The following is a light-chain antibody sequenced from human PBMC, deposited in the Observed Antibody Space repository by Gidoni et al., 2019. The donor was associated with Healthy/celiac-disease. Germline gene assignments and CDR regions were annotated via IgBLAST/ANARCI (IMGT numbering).Light chain of an antibody. CDR2: DAS. V-gene: IGKV3-11*01. Sequence: EIVLTQSPATLSLSPGERATLPCRASQGVSSFLAWYQQNPGQAPSRLIYDASNRATGTPARFSVSGSGTDFALTISSLEPEDSAVSSCQHRSSWPPGLTFGGGTKVEIK. CDR1: QGVSSF. J-gene: IGKJ4*01. CDR3: QHRSSWPPGLT.